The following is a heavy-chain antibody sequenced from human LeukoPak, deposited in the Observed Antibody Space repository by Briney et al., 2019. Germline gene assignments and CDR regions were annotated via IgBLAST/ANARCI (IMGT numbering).Heavy chain of an antibody. J-gene: IGHJ4*02. CDR1: GFTFNNYW. Sequence: GGSLRLSCAASGFTFNNYWMSWVRQAPGKGLEWVSSISSSSSYIYSADSVKGRFTISRDNAKNSLYLQMNSLRAEDTAVYYCARASSGWTIIDYWGQGTLVTVSS. D-gene: IGHD6-19*01. CDR2: ISSSSSYI. CDR3: ARASSGWTIIDY. V-gene: IGHV3-21*01.